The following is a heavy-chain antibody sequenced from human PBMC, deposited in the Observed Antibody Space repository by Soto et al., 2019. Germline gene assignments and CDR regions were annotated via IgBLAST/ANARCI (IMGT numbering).Heavy chain of an antibody. V-gene: IGHV1-69*12. Sequence: QVQLVQSGAEVKKPGSSVKVSCKASGGTFSSYAISWVRQAPGQGLEWMGGIIPIFGTANYAQKFQGRVTITADESTSTAYMELSSLRSEDTAVYYCAREVTSVEANSYGMDVWGQGTTVTVSS. CDR3: AREVTSVEANSYGMDV. D-gene: IGHD4-4*01. J-gene: IGHJ6*02. CDR1: GGTFSSYA. CDR2: IIPIFGTA.